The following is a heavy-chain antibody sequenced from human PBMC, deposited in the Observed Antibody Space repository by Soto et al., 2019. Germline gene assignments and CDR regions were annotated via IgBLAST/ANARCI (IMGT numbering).Heavy chain of an antibody. Sequence: QVQLVQSGAEVKKPGSSVKVSCKASGGTFSSYAISWVRQAPGQGLEWMGGIIPIFGTANYAQKFQGRVTITADEAKSTAYMELSSLRSEDTAVYYCAEGHGVTMVRGVTGAFDIWGQGTMVTVSS. J-gene: IGHJ3*02. CDR1: GGTFSSYA. CDR3: AEGHGVTMVRGVTGAFDI. D-gene: IGHD3-10*01. CDR2: IIPIFGTA. V-gene: IGHV1-69*01.